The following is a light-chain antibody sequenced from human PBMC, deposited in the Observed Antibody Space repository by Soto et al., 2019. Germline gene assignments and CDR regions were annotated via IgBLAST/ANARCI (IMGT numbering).Light chain of an antibody. CDR2: QVF. CDR1: QSITPW. CDR3: QHYNRYSAT. V-gene: IGKV1-5*03. J-gene: IGKJ1*01. Sequence: DIQMTQSPSTLSASVVYRLTIPCRASQSITPWLAWYQLKPGKVSKLLFYQVFSLEGGVPFGFSGGASGTEFFITISSLQADDFVTYYCQHYNRYSATFGQGTKVDIK.